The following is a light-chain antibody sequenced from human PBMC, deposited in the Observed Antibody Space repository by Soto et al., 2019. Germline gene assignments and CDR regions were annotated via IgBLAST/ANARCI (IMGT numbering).Light chain of an antibody. V-gene: IGLV1-40*01. CDR1: SSKIGAGYD. CDR2: GNS. Sequence: QSVLTQPPSVSGAPGQRVTISCTGSSSKIGAGYDVHWYQQLPGTAPKLLIYGNSNRPSGVPDRFSGSKSGTSASLAITGLQAEDEDDDYCQSYDSSLSGWGVFGGGTKLTVL. CDR3: QSYDSSLSGWGV. J-gene: IGLJ3*02.